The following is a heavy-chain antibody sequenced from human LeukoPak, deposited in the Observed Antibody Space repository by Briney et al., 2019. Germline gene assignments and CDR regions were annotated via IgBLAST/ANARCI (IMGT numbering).Heavy chain of an antibody. CDR2: IGRSGSNT. CDR1: GFSFSTCA. CDR3: AKDVRRYNRPFDY. Sequence: GVSVTLSCAASGFSFSTCAMIWLRQAPGKGRVGVSAIGRSGSNTHYAVPVRGRLTIDRYNSKHNLYLQMNSLGAEDTALYNCAKDVRRYNRPFDYWGQGTLVTVSS. V-gene: IGHV3-23*01. D-gene: IGHD3-10*02. J-gene: IGHJ4*02.